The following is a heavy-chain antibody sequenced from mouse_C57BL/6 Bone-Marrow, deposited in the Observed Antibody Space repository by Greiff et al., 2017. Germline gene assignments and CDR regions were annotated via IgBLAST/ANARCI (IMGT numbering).Heavy chain of an antibody. CDR1: GYTLTSYW. CDR3: AMGGNSALYAMDY. J-gene: IGHJ4*01. Sequence: VQLQQPGAELVKPGASVKVSCKASGYTLTSYWMHWVKQRPGQGLEWIGRIHPSDSDTNYNQKFKGKATLTVDKSSSTAYMQLSSLISEDSAVYYCAMGGNSALYAMDYWGQGTSVTVSS. CDR2: IHPSDSDT. D-gene: IGHD2-1*01. V-gene: IGHV1-74*01.